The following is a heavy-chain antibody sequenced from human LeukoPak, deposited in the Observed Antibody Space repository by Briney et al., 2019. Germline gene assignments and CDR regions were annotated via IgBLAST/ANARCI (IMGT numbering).Heavy chain of an antibody. CDR1: GFTFSSYG. J-gene: IGHJ4*02. Sequence: GGSLGLSCAASGFTFSSYGMSWVRQAPGKGLEWVSAISGSGGSTYYADSVKGRFTISRDNSKNTLYLQMNSLRDEDTAVYYCAKDPTPNYYYDSSGYLDYWGQGTLVTVSS. D-gene: IGHD3-22*01. V-gene: IGHV3-23*01. CDR3: AKDPTPNYYYDSSGYLDY. CDR2: ISGSGGST.